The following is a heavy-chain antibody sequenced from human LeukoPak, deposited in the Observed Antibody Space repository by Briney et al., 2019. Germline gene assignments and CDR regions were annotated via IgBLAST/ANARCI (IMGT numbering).Heavy chain of an antibody. V-gene: IGHV3-23*01. D-gene: IGHD3-10*01. Sequence: GGSLRLSCAASGFTFSSYAMTWVRQAPGKGLEWVSSISGSGGSTYYADSVKGRFTISRDNSKNTLYLQMNSLRAEDTAVYYCARDPGGSGPPDYWGQGTLVTVSS. J-gene: IGHJ4*02. CDR2: ISGSGGST. CDR1: GFTFSSYA. CDR3: ARDPGGSGPPDY.